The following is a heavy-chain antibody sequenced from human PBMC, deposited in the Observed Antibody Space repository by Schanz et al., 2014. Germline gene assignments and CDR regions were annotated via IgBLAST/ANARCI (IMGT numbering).Heavy chain of an antibody. CDR2: FDAHDGRA. Sequence: ERLVESGGGVVQPGRSLRLSCAASGFIFSNYGMSWVRQAPGKGLEWVSGFDAHDGRAYYADSAKGRFTISRDNSKSTLYVEMNSLRVEDTAVYYCAKTLFPGGTQTFGNWGRGTLVTVSS. CDR1: GFIFSNYG. J-gene: IGHJ4*02. D-gene: IGHD2-8*02. CDR3: AKTLFPGGTQTFGN. V-gene: IGHV3-23*04.